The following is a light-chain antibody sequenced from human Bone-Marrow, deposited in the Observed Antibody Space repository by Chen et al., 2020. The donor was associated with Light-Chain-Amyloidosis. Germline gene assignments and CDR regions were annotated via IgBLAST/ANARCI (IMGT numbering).Light chain of an antibody. Sequence: SYVLTQPSSVSVAPGQTATIAGGGNNIVSTSVHWYQQTPGQPPLLVVYDDSDRPPAVPARWSCANWWSASTLLSSRGEAAEDADYYCQMGESSSDRPVFGGGTNLTVL. CDR3: QMGESSSDRPV. J-gene: IGLJ3*02. CDR1: NIVSTS. V-gene: IGLV3-21*02. CDR2: DDS.